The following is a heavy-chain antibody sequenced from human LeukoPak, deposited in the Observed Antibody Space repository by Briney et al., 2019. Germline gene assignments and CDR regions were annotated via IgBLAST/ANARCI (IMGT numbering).Heavy chain of an antibody. CDR3: AREGWFGEPPSHWFDP. CDR1: GGSISSSSYY. J-gene: IGHJ5*02. V-gene: IGHV4-39*02. CDR2: IYYSGST. Sequence: SETLSLTFTVAGGSISSSSYYWGWIRQPPGKGLEWIGSIYYSGSTYYNPSLKSRVTISVDTSKNQFSLKLNSVTPEGTAVYYCAREGWFGEPPSHWFDPWGQGTLVTVSS. D-gene: IGHD3-10*01.